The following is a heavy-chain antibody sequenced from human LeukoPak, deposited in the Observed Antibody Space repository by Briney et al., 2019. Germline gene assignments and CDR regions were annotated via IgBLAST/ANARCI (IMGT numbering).Heavy chain of an antibody. D-gene: IGHD5-18*01. CDR3: AKGPRGYSYGYSDY. CDR1: GFTFSSYG. CDR2: ISYDGSNK. J-gene: IGHJ4*02. V-gene: IGHV3-30*18. Sequence: PGGSLRLSCAASGFTFSSYGMHWVRQAPGKGLEWVAVISYDGSNKYYADSVKGRFTISRDNSKNTLYLQMNSLRAEDTAVYYCAKGPRGYSYGYSDYWGQGTLVTVSS.